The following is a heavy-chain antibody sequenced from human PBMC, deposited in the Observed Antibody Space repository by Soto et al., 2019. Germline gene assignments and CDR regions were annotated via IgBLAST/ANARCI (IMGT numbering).Heavy chain of an antibody. Sequence: QVQLVESGGGVVQPGRSLRLSCAASGFTFRSSGMHWVRQAPGKGLEWVAVISFDGSNKYYADSVKGRFTISRDNSKNKQYTQMNNVRAEYTNVYYCARDLYYTSQRNTSFGVLIAGPFDIWGQGTMVTGSS. V-gene: IGHV3-30*03. D-gene: IGHD3-3*01. J-gene: IGHJ3*02. CDR2: ISFDGSNK. CDR1: GFTFRSSG. CDR3: ARDLYYTSQRNTSFGVLIAGPFDI.